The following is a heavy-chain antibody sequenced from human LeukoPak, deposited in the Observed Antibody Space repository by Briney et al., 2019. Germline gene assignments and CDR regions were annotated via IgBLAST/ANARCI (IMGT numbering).Heavy chain of an antibody. CDR2: IHDDGRVT. Sequence: GGSLRLSCAASGFTFTAYAMSWFRQTPGKGLEWVANIHDDGRVTNYVGSVKGRFTIAREHAKNSLYLQINSLRAEDTAVHYCARASITMARGELVFWGQGTLVIVSS. J-gene: IGHJ4*02. CDR1: GFTFTAYA. V-gene: IGHV3-7*01. CDR3: ARASITMARGELVF. D-gene: IGHD3-10*01.